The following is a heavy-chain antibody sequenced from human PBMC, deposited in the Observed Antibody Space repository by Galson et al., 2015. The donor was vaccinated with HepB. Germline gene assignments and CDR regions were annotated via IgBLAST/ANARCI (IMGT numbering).Heavy chain of an antibody. J-gene: IGHJ4*02. D-gene: IGHD3-22*01. CDR3: IAMYTGGYYGPFDS. V-gene: IGHV3-15*01. CDR2: VKSKSAGGTT. CDR1: GFAFSDAW. Sequence: SLRLSCAASGFAFSDAWMSWVRQIPGKGLEWVGRVKSKSAGGTTDYAAPVKGRLTISRDDSENTLSLQMNSLKTEDTAIYYCIAMYTGGYYGPFDSWGQGILVTVSS.